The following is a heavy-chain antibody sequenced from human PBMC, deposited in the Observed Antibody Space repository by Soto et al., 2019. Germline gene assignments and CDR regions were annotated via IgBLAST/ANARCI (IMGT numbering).Heavy chain of an antibody. V-gene: IGHV3-21*01. D-gene: IGHD4-17*01. J-gene: IGHJ4*02. CDR1: GFSFSTYS. Sequence: GGSLRLSCAASGFSFSTYSMNWVRQAPGKGLEWVSSISSSSNYIYYADSVKGRFTIFRDNAMNSLYLHMNSLRAEDTAVYYCAREGPTTVVTPADCWGQGILVTVSS. CDR3: AREGPTTVVTPADC. CDR2: ISSSSNYI.